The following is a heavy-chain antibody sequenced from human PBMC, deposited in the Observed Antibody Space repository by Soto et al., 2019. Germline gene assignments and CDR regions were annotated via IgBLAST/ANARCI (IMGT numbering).Heavy chain of an antibody. CDR1: GFTFSSYW. J-gene: IGHJ6*02. CDR3: ARDAPCSGGSCYPSYYYYYGMDV. CDR2: INSDGSST. V-gene: IGHV3-74*01. Sequence: GGSLRLSCAASGFTFSSYWMHWVRQAPGKGLVWVSRINSDGSSTSYADSVKGRFTISRDNAKNTLYLQMNSLRAEDTAVYYCARDAPCSGGSCYPSYYYYYGMDVWGQGTTVTVSS. D-gene: IGHD2-15*01.